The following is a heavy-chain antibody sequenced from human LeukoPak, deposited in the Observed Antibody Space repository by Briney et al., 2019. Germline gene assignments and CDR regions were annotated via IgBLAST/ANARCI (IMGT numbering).Heavy chain of an antibody. CDR2: IYYSGST. J-gene: IGHJ6*03. D-gene: IGHD3-10*01. CDR1: GGSISSSSYY. CDR3: ARITMVRESYYYMDV. Sequence: SETLSLTCTVSGGSISSSSYYWGWIRQPPAKGLERNGSIYYSGSTYYNPSLKSRVTISEDTSKNQFSLKLSSVTAADTAVYYCARITMVRESYYYMDVWGKGTTVTISS. V-gene: IGHV4-39*01.